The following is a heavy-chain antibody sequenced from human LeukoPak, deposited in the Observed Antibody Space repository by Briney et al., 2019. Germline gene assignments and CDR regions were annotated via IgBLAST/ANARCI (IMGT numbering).Heavy chain of an antibody. CDR3: TAMRSFGY. CDR2: TKSKSDGGST. CDR1: GFTFSNAW. Sequence: GGSLRLSCAASGFTFSNAWMSWVRQAPGKGLEWVGLTKSKSDGGSTDYAAPVKGRFTLSRDDSKNTLYLQMDSLKTEDTAVYYCTAMRSFGYWGQGTLVTVSS. J-gene: IGHJ4*02. V-gene: IGHV3-15*01.